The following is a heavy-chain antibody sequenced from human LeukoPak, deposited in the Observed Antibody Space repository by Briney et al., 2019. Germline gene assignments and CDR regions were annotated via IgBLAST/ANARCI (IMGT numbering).Heavy chain of an antibody. J-gene: IGHJ5*02. CDR1: GFTFSSYG. D-gene: IGHD2-15*01. CDR3: AKTGGSFYSGFDP. CDR2: IRYDGSNK. Sequence: PGGSLRLSCAASGFTFSSYGMHWVRQAPGKGLEWVAFIRYDGSNKYYADSVKGRFTISRDYSKNTLYLQMNRLRAEDTAVYYCAKTGGSFYSGFDPWGQGTLVTVSS. V-gene: IGHV3-30*02.